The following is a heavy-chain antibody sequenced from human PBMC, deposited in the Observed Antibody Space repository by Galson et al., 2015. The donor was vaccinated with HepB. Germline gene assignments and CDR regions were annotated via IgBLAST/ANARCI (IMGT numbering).Heavy chain of an antibody. D-gene: IGHD3-10*02. Sequence: SLRLSCASSGFSFSNYAIHWVRQAPGKGLEWMAVISYDGRSRYYSDSVKGRFTVSRDTSRSILYLQMNSLRVDDTAVYYCAKEGVGLVGMLISRSLKFDAWGQGTLVIVSS. CDR3: AKEGVGLVGMLISRSLKFDA. J-gene: IGHJ5*02. V-gene: IGHV3-30*18. CDR1: GFSFSNYA. CDR2: ISYDGRSR.